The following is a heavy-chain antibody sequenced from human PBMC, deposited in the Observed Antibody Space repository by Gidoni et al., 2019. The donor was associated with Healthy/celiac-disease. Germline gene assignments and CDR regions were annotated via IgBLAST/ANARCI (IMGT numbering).Heavy chain of an antibody. CDR3: ARDREYRVPAAITPLYYYGMDV. CDR2: IYYSGST. J-gene: IGHJ6*02. CDR1: GGSISSGDYY. V-gene: IGHV4-30-4*01. Sequence: QVQLQESGPGLVKPSQTLSLTFTVSGGSISSGDYYWRWFRQPPGKGLEWIGYIYYSGSTYYNPSLKSRVTISVDTSKNQFSLKLSSVTAADTAVYYCARDREYRVPAAITPLYYYGMDVWGQGTTVTVSS. D-gene: IGHD2-2*02.